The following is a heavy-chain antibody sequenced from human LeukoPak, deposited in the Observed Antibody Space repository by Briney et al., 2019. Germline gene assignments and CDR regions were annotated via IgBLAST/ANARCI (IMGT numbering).Heavy chain of an antibody. Sequence: SETLSLTCAVYGGSFSGYYWSWIRQPPGKGLEWIGEINHSGSTNYNPSLKSRVTISVDTSKNQFSLKLSSVTAADTAVYYCARIQGRIVGATQGGFDPWGQGTLVTVSS. V-gene: IGHV4-34*01. CDR3: ARIQGRIVGATQGGFDP. CDR2: INHSGST. D-gene: IGHD1-26*01. CDR1: GGSFSGYY. J-gene: IGHJ5*02.